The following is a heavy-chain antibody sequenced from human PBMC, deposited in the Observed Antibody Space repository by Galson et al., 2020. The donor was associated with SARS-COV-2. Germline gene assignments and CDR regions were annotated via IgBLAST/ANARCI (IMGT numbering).Heavy chain of an antibody. CDR2: IIGSGNT. V-gene: IGHV4-34*01. CDR1: GESFSDYS. J-gene: IGHJ6*03. D-gene: IGHD3-22*01. CDR3: ARGRRSSGYRLFAFYYYYLDV. Sequence: SETLSLTCAVSGESFSDYSWTWIRQPPGKGLEWIGEIIGSGNTYFNPSLKSRVTISLDTSKNQFSLRLRSVTAADTAVYYCARGRRSSGYRLFAFYYYYLDVWGKGATVTVSS.